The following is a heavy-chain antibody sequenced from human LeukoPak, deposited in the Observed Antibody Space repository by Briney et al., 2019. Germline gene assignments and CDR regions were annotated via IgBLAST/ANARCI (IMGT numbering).Heavy chain of an antibody. CDR2: ISSSGSTI. CDR1: GFTFSSYE. V-gene: IGHV3-48*03. J-gene: IGHJ4*02. Sequence: GGSLRLSCAVSGFTFSSYEMNWVRQAPGKGLEWVSYISSSGSTIYYADSVKGRFTISRDNARNSLYLQTNSLRAEDTAVYYCAREGMMITFGGPWGYFDYWGQGTLVTVSS. CDR3: AREGMMITFGGPWGYFDY. D-gene: IGHD3-16*01.